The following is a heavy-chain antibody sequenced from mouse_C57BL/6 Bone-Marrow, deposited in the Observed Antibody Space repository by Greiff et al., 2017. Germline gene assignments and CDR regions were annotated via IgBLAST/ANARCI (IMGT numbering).Heavy chain of an antibody. J-gene: IGHJ4*01. CDR2: IDPSDSYT. CDR3: ARWGLRGYAMDY. V-gene: IGHV1-50*01. Sequence: QVQLKEPGAELVKPGASVKLSCKASGYTFTSYWMQWVKQRPGQGLEWIGEIDPSDSYTNYNQKFKGKATLTVDTSSSTAYMQLSSLTSEDSAVXYCARWGLRGYAMDYWGQGTSVTVSS. CDR1: GYTFTSYW. D-gene: IGHD2-4*01.